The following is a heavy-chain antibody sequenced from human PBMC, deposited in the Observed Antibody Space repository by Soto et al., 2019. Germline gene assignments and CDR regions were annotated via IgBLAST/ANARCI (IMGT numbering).Heavy chain of an antibody. V-gene: IGHV3-9*01. Sequence: PGGSLRLSCAASGFTFDDYAIHWVRQAPGKGLEWVSGISWNSGTIRYSDSVRGRFTISRDNAKNSVYLQMDSLRDEDTALYHCGKDIYGGVTGPIDYWGQGTLVTVSS. CDR2: ISWNSGTI. CDR3: GKDIYGGVTGPIDY. CDR1: GFTFDDYA. J-gene: IGHJ4*02. D-gene: IGHD2-21*02.